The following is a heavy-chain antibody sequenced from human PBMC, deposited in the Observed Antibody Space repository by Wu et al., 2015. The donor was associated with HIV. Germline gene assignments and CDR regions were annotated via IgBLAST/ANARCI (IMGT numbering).Heavy chain of an antibody. V-gene: IGHV1-69*15. CDR2: IIPIFGTA. Sequence: QVQLVQSGAEVKKPGSSVKVSCKASGGTFSSYAISWVRQAPGQGLEWMGRIIPIFGTANYAQKFQGRVTITADESTSTAYMELSSLRSEDTAVYYCARMYYYDSSGHRVDFVWYFDLWGRGTWSLSPQ. J-gene: IGHJ2*01. CDR1: GGTFSSYA. D-gene: IGHD3-22*01. CDR3: ARMYYYDSSGHRVDFVWYFDL.